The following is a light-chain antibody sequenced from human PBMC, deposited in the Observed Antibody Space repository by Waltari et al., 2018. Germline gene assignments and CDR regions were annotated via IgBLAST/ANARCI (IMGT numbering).Light chain of an antibody. CDR1: QTVRTTY. V-gene: IGKV3-20*01. CDR3: QQYDISPLT. J-gene: IGKJ4*01. Sequence: EIVLTQYPGTLSFTPGESATLSCRASQTVRTTYLAWYQQKPGQAPTLLIYGASSRATGIPDRFSGSGSGTDFSLTISSLEPEDFAVYYCQQYDISPLTFGGGTKVEIK. CDR2: GAS.